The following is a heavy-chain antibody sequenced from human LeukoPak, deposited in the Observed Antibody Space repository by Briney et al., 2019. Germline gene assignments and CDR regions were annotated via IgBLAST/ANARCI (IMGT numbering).Heavy chain of an antibody. CDR1: GFTFSGFA. V-gene: IGHV3-23*01. D-gene: IGHD1-26*01. CDR2: ISVSGDNT. J-gene: IGHJ6*01. Sequence: GGSLRLSCAASGFTFSGFAMSWVRRPPGKGLEWVSGISVSGDNTLYADSVKGRFTISRDNSKNTLYLEMNSLRAEDTAIYYCAKMKGHPLPKYYMDVWGQGTTVTVSS. CDR3: AKMKGHPLPKYYMDV.